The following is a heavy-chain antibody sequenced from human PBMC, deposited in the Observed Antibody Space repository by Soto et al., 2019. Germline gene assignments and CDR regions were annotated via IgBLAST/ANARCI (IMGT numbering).Heavy chain of an antibody. CDR3: ARSRGSGSYYTTTEPFDY. J-gene: IGHJ4*02. CDR2: INAGNGNT. Sequence: ASVKVSCKASGHTFTSYAMHWVRQAPGQRLEWMGWINAGNGNTKYSQKFQGRVTITRDTSASTAYMELSSLRSEDTAVYYCARSRGSGSYYTTTEPFDYWGQGTLVTVSS. V-gene: IGHV1-3*01. D-gene: IGHD3-10*01. CDR1: GHTFTSYA.